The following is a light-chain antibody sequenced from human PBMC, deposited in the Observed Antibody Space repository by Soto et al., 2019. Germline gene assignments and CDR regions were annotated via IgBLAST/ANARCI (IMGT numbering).Light chain of an antibody. CDR2: EAS. J-gene: IGKJ4*01. CDR1: QDIKNY. V-gene: IGKV1-33*01. Sequence: DIQMTQSPSSQCASVGDRVTITCLASQDIKNYLNWYQQKPGKAPKLLIYEASNLETGVPSRFSGSGSGRSFTFSISSLQPEDLATYYCQQCDDFITFGGGTRIEIK. CDR3: QQCDDFIT.